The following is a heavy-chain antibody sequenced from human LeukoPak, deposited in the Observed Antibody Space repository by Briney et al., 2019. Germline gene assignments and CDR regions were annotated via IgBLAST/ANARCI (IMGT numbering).Heavy chain of an antibody. V-gene: IGHV5-51*01. J-gene: IGHJ4*02. CDR3: ARGGGDSPFDY. D-gene: IGHD4-17*01. Sequence: GESLQISCKGSGYSFTSYWIGWVRPLPGKGLEWMGIIYTGDSDTRYSPSFQGQVTISPPKSISTAYLQWSSLKASDTAMYYCARGGGDSPFDYWGQGTLVTVSS. CDR2: IYTGDSDT. CDR1: GYSFTSYW.